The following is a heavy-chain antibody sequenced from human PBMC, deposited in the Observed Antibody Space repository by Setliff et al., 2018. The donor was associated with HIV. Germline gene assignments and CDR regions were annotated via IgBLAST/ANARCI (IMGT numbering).Heavy chain of an antibody. V-gene: IGHV4-34*01. D-gene: IGHD6-19*01. J-gene: IGHJ6*02. CDR3: ATQGVTVAENYYYYGMDV. CDR2: VNHRGTT. Sequence: SETLSLTCVVSGFSIKNDNYWTWIRQSPGRGLEWIGEVNHRGTTNYSASLKSRASISVDTSKNQFSLKLSSVTAADTAVYYCATQGVTVAENYYYYGMDVWGQGTTVTVSS. CDR1: GFSIKNDNY.